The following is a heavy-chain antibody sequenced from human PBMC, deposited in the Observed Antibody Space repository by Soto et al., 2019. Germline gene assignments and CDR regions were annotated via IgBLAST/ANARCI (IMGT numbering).Heavy chain of an antibody. D-gene: IGHD2-8*01. V-gene: IGHV3-30*18. CDR2: ISYDGSNK. CDR3: AKSRDIVLMVYAPLDYYYGMDV. CDR1: GFTFSSYG. Sequence: QVQLVESGGGVVQRGRSLRLSCAASGFTFSSYGMHWVRQAPGKGLEWVAVISYDGSNKYYADSVKGRFTISRDNSKNTLYLQMNSLRAEDTAVYYCAKSRDIVLMVYAPLDYYYGMDVWGQGTTVTVSS. J-gene: IGHJ6*02.